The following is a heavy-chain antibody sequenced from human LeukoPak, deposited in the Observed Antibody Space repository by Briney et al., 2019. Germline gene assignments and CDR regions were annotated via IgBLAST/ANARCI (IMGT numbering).Heavy chain of an antibody. CDR1: GVSISSYY. CDR3: ARFSVAAAGTGWFDP. D-gene: IGHD6-13*01. CDR2: IYYSGST. V-gene: IGHV4-59*01. J-gene: IGHJ5*02. Sequence: SETLSLTCTVSGVSISSYYWSWIRQPPGKGLESIGYIYYSGSTNYNASLKSRVTISVDTSKNQLSLKLSSVTAADTAVYYCARFSVAAAGTGWFDPWGQGTLVTVS.